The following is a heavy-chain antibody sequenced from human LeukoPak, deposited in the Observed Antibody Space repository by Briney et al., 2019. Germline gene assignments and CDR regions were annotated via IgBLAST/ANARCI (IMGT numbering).Heavy chain of an antibody. CDR2: ISSSARSQ. CDR3: AKGIGDYLHYYFDY. V-gene: IGHV3-21*01. J-gene: IGHJ4*02. D-gene: IGHD4-17*01. Sequence: PGRSLRLSCAASGFTFSDYSMTWVRQAPGKGLEWVSSISSSARSQYYPDSLKGRISISRDNAKNSLYLQMNSLRPEDTAVYYCAKGIGDYLHYYFDYWGQGTLVTVSS. CDR1: GFTFSDYS.